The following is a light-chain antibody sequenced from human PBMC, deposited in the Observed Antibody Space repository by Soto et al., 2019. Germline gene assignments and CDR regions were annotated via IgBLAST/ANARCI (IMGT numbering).Light chain of an antibody. V-gene: IGKV3-15*01. J-gene: IGKJ4*01. CDR3: QQYNNWPPLT. Sequence: EIVMTQSPATLSVSPGERATLSCRATQTVSSNLAWYQQKPGQAPRLLIYDASTRATGVPARFSGSGSGTEFTLTISSRQSEDFAVYYCQQYNNWPPLTFGGGTKVEI. CDR1: QTVSSN. CDR2: DAS.